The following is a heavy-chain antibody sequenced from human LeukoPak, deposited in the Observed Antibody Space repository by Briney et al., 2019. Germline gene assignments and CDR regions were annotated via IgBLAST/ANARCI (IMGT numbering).Heavy chain of an antibody. CDR1: GGSLTSYY. J-gene: IGHJ4*02. V-gene: IGHV4-59*12. CDR2: IYYSGST. Sequence: SETLSLTCTVSGGSLTSYYWSWIRQPPGKGLEWIGCIYYSGSTSYNPSLKSRVTISVDKSKNQFSLKLSSVTAADTAVYYCARRWLAYYFDYWGQGTLVTVSS. CDR3: ARRWLAYYFDY. D-gene: IGHD6-19*01.